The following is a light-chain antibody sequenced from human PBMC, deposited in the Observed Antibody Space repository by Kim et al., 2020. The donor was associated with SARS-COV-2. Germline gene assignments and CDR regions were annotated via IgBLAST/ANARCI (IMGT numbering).Light chain of an antibody. CDR1: QSVSSN. CDR3: QQYNNWPPGT. J-gene: IGKJ4*01. CDR2: GAS. V-gene: IGKV3-15*01. Sequence: EIVMTQSPATLSVSPGERATLYCRASQSVSSNLAWYQQKPGQAPRLLIYGASTRATDIPARFSGSGSGTEFTLTISSLQSEDFAVYYCQQYNNWPPGTFGGGTKVDIK.